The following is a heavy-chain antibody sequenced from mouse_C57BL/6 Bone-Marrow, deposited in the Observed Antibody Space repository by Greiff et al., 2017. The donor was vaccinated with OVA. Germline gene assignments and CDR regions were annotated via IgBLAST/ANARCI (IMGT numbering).Heavy chain of an antibody. J-gene: IGHJ4*01. CDR1: GFTFSDYY. V-gene: IGHV5-16*01. Sequence: EVMLVESAGGLVQPGSSMKLSCTASGFTFSDYYMAWVRQVPEKGLEWVANINYDGSSTYYLDSLKSRFIISRDNAKNILYLQMSSLKSEDTATYYCARDDPSRGAMDYWGQGTSVTVSS. CDR2: INYDGSST. CDR3: ARDDPSRGAMDY.